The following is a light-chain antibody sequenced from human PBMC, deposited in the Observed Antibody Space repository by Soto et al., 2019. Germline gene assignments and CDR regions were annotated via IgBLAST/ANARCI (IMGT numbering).Light chain of an antibody. CDR1: QGISSN. V-gene: IGKV1-9*01. Sequence: DIQLTQSPSFLSASVGDRATVTCRASQGISSNLAWYQQKPGQAPKLLIYGTSTLQSGIPARFSGRGSGTEFTLTISSLQPEDFAAYYCQQHYSCPDTFGQGTKLEIK. CDR2: GTS. J-gene: IGKJ2*01. CDR3: QQHYSCPDT.